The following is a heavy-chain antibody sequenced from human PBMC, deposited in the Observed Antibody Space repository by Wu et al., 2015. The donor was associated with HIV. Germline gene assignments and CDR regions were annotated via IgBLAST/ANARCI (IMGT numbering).Heavy chain of an antibody. V-gene: IGHV1-46*03. CDR1: GYTFTSYY. CDR2: INPSGGST. CDR3: ARAFRLELRDLVWFDP. Sequence: QVQLVQSGAEVKKPGASVKVSCKASGYTFTSYYMHWVRQAPGQGLEWMGIINPSGGSTSYAQKFQGRVTMTRDTSTSTVYMELSSLRSEDTAVYYCARAFRLELRDLVWFDPWGQGTLVTVSS. D-gene: IGHD1-7*01. J-gene: IGHJ5*02.